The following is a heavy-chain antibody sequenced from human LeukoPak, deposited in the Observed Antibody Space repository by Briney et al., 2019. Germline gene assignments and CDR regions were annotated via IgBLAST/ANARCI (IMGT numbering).Heavy chain of an antibody. V-gene: IGHV4-31*03. CDR1: GGSISRGGYC. CDR2: TYYSGST. Sequence: SETLSLTCTVSGGSISRGGYCWSWIRQHPGKGLEWIGHTYYSGSTYNNPSLKSRVTISVDTSKTQFSLKLSSVTAADTAVYYCASVRGREYYFDYWGQGTLVTVSS. J-gene: IGHJ4*02. D-gene: IGHD5-24*01. CDR3: ASVRGREYYFDY.